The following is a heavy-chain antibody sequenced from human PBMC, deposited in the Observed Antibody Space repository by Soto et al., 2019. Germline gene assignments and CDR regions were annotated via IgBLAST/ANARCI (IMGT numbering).Heavy chain of an antibody. V-gene: IGHV3-30-3*01. CDR3: ARDAHQSPTWFGESDHYYGMDV. D-gene: IGHD3-10*01. CDR2: ISYDGSNK. CDR1: GFTFSSYA. Sequence: GGSLRLSCAASGFTFSSYAMHWVRQAPGKGLKWVEVISYDGSNKYYADSVKGRFTISRDNSKNTLYLQMNSLRAEDTSVYYCARDAHQSPTWFGESDHYYGMDVWGQGT. J-gene: IGHJ6*02.